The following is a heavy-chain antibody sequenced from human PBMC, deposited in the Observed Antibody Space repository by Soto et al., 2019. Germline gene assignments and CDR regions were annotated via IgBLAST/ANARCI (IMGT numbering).Heavy chain of an antibody. CDR1: GGSFSTSS. D-gene: IGHD3-22*01. Sequence: QVLLVQSGAEMKKPGSSVKVSCKASGGSFSTSSINWVRQAPGQRPEWMANILPIFGTADYAQKFQGRVTITADTSTNTAYMELRSLLSEDTSVYYCARGHKFGGNYDAYDIWGQGTMVTVAS. V-gene: IGHV1-69*14. CDR2: ILPIFGTA. J-gene: IGHJ3*02. CDR3: ARGHKFGGNYDAYDI.